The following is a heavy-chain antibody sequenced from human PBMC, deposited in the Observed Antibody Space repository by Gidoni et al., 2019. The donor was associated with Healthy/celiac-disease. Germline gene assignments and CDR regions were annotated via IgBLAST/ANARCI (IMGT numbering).Heavy chain of an antibody. D-gene: IGHD2-2*01. CDR2: IYYSGST. CDR1: GGSISSSSYY. Sequence: QLQLQESGPGLVKPSETLSLTCTVSGGSISSSSYYWGWIRQPPGKGLEWIGSIYYSGSTYYNPSLKSRVTISVDTSKNQCSLKLSSVTAADTAVYYCARRCSSTSHWGELYNWFDPWGQGTLVTVSS. J-gene: IGHJ5*02. CDR3: ARRCSSTSHWGELYNWFDP. V-gene: IGHV4-39*01.